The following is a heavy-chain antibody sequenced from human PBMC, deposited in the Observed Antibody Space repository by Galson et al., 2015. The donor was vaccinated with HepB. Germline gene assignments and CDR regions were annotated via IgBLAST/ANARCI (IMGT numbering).Heavy chain of an antibody. J-gene: IGHJ4*02. D-gene: IGHD6-13*01. CDR2: IIPILGIA. Sequence: SVKVSCKASGGTFSSYTISWVRQAPGQGLEWMGRIIPILGIANYAQKFQGRVTITADKSASTAYMELSSLRSEDTAVYYCASGDSSSWYSRFYYWGQGTLVTVSS. V-gene: IGHV1-69*02. CDR1: GGTFSSYT. CDR3: ASGDSSSWYSRFYY.